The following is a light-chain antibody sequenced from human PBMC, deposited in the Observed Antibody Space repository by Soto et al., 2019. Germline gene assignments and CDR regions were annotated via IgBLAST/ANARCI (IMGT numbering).Light chain of an antibody. CDR1: ASNVGTHF. CDR3: GTWDSGLTAGV. V-gene: IGLV1-51*01. CDR2: DND. J-gene: IGLJ2*01. Sequence: QSVLTQPPSASAAPGQRVTISCSGSASNVGTHFVSWYQHLPGAAPKLLIYDNDERPSEIPDRFSGSKSDTSATLTITGLQTGDEADYYCGTWDSGLTAGVFGGGTKVTVL.